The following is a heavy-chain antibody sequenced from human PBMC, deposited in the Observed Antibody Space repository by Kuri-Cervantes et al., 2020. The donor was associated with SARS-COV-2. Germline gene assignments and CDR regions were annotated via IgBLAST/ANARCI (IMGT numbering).Heavy chain of an antibody. Sequence: SGPTLVKPTQTLTLTCTFSGFSLSNARMGVSWIRQPPGKALEWLAHIFSNDEKSYSTSLKSRLTISKDTSKSQVVLTMTNMDPVDTATYYCARSGYSGYDYGDAFDIWGQGTMVTVSS. V-gene: IGHV2-26*01. CDR3: ARSGYSGYDYGDAFDI. CDR1: GFSLSNARMG. D-gene: IGHD5-12*01. CDR2: IFSNDEK. J-gene: IGHJ3*02.